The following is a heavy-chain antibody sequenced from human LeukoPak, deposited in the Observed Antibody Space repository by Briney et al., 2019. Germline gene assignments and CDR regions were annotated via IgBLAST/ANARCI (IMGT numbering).Heavy chain of an antibody. V-gene: IGHV4-31*03. CDR1: GGSISSGGYY. J-gene: IGHJ5*02. CDR3: ATQIPSSSGFDP. D-gene: IGHD2-2*01. Sequence: SETLSLTCTVSGGSISSGGYYWSWIRQHPGKGLEWIGYIYYSGSTYYNPSLKSRVTISVDTSKNQFSLKLSSVTAADTAVYYCATQIPSSSGFDPWGQGTLVTVSS. CDR2: IYYSGST.